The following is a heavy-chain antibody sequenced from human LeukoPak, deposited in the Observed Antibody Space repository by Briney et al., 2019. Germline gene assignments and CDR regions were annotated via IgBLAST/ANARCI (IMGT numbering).Heavy chain of an antibody. CDR1: GFTFSSYW. J-gene: IGHJ4*02. V-gene: IGHV3-7*01. D-gene: IGHD6-19*01. Sequence: PGGSLCLSCAASGFTFSSYWMSWVRQAPGKGLEWVANIKQDGNEKYYVDSVKDRFTISRDNAKNSLYLQMNSLRAEDTAVYYCARTGGSSGWYSPALLKNYFDYWGQGTLVTVSS. CDR2: IKQDGNEK. CDR3: ARTGGSSGWYSPALLKNYFDY.